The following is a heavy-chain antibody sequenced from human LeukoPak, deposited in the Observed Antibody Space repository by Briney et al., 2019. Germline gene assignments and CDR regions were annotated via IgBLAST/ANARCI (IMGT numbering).Heavy chain of an antibody. CDR2: ISGSGGST. J-gene: IGHJ4*02. D-gene: IGHD5-24*01. CDR3: ARDESGDGYS. V-gene: IGHV3-23*01. CDR1: GFTFSTYA. Sequence: PGGSLRLSCAASGFTFSTYAMSWVRQAPGKGLEWVSVISGSGGSTYYADSVKGRFTISRDNAKNSVYLQMNSVRAEDTAVYYCARDESGDGYSWGQGTLVTVSS.